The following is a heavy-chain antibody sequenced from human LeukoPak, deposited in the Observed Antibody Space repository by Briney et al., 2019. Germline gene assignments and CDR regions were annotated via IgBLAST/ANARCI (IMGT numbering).Heavy chain of an antibody. Sequence: GGSLRLSCAASGFTFGTYWMSWVRQAPGKGPEWVANIKQDGSEKYYVDSVRGRFTISRDNAKISLYLQMNSPRAEDTAVYYCASLGFSSGWYRDYWGQGTLVTVSS. CDR3: ASLGFSSGWYRDY. V-gene: IGHV3-7*01. CDR1: GFTFGTYW. CDR2: IKQDGSEK. D-gene: IGHD6-19*01. J-gene: IGHJ4*02.